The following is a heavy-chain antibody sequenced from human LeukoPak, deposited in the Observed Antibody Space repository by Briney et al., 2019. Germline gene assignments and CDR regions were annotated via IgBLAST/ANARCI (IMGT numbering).Heavy chain of an antibody. Sequence: GGSLRLSCAASGFTFSSYEMNWVRQAPGKGLEWVSYISSSGSTIYYADSVKGRFTISRDNAKNSLYLQMNSLRAEDTAVYYCARDYWDYYDSSGCIEYFQHWGQGTLVTVSS. CDR1: GFTFSSYE. CDR3: ARDYWDYYDSSGCIEYFQH. V-gene: IGHV3-48*03. CDR2: ISSSGSTI. J-gene: IGHJ1*01. D-gene: IGHD3-22*01.